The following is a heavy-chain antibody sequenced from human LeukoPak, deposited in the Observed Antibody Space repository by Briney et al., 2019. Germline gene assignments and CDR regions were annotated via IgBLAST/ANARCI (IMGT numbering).Heavy chain of an antibody. Sequence: QPGGSLRLSCAASGFPFSSYAMSWVPQAPGKGLEWVSAISGSGGSTYYADSEKGRYTISRDNSKNTLYLQMNSLRAEDTAVYYCAKKKGSGYYYAFDYWGQGTLVTVSS. D-gene: IGHD3-22*01. J-gene: IGHJ4*02. V-gene: IGHV3-23*01. CDR2: ISGSGGST. CDR1: GFPFSSYA. CDR3: AKKKGSGYYYAFDY.